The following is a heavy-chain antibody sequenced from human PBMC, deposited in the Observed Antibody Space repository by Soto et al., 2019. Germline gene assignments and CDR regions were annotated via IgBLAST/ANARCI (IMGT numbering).Heavy chain of an antibody. CDR1: GFTFSSYG. Sequence: QVQLVESGGGLVKPGGSLRLSCAASGFTFSSYGMHWVRQAPGKGLEWVAVISYDGSNKYYADSVKGRFTISRDNSKNTLYLQMNSLRAEDTAVYYCAKIVGATSKVFDYWGQGTLVTVSS. J-gene: IGHJ4*02. V-gene: IGHV3-30*18. CDR3: AKIVGATSKVFDY. CDR2: ISYDGSNK. D-gene: IGHD1-26*01.